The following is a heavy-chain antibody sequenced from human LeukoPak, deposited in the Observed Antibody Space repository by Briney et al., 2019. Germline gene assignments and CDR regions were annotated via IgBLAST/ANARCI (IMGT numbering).Heavy chain of an antibody. CDR2: IYYSGST. J-gene: IGHJ5*02. V-gene: IGHV4-59*01. Sequence: SETLSLTCTASGGSISSYYWSWIRQPPGKGLEWIGYIYYSGSTNYNPSLKSRVTISVDTSKNQFSLKLSSVTAADTAVYYCARGSGSSWYEYWFDPWGQGTLVTVSS. D-gene: IGHD6-13*01. CDR3: ARGSGSSWYEYWFDP. CDR1: GGSISSYY.